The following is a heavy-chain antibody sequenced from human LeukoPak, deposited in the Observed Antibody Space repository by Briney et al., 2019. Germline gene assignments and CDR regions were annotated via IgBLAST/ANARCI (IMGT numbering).Heavy chain of an antibody. J-gene: IGHJ4*02. D-gene: IGHD2-21*02. V-gene: IGHV3-23*01. CDR2: TDGSEGST. CDR3: AKERPHSSDESTNFAS. Sequence: GGSLRLSCAASGFTFSSYAISWVRQPPAKGLELVSPTDGSEGSTYYADSVRGRFTISRDNSKTTPYLQMNSLRVEDAAVYYCAKERPHSSDESTNFASWGQGTLVTVSS. CDR1: GFTFSSYA.